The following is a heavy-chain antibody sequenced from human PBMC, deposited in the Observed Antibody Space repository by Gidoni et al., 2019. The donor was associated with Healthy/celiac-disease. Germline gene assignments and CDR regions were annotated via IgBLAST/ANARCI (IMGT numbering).Heavy chain of an antibody. CDR2: IRSKAYGGTT. CDR3: TRDRHIVVVTAMVVYYGMDV. J-gene: IGHJ6*02. D-gene: IGHD2-21*02. CDR1: GFTFGDSA. Sequence: VQLVESGGGLVQPGRSLSLSCTASGFTFGDSAMSWFRQAPGKGLEWVGFIRSKAYGGTTEDAAAVKGRFTISRDDSKSIAYLQMNSLKTEDTAVYYCTRDRHIVVVTAMVVYYGMDVWGQGTTVTVSS. V-gene: IGHV3-49*03.